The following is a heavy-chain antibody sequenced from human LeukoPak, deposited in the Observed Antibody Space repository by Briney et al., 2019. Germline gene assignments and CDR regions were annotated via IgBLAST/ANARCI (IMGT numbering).Heavy chain of an antibody. CDR2: INHSGST. Sequence: SETLSLTCAVYGGSFSGYYWSWIRQPPGEGLEWIGEINHSGSTNYNPSLKSRVTISVDTSKNQFSLKLSSVTAADTAVYYCARLVHSSGYYYVLNYFDYWGQGTLVTVSS. J-gene: IGHJ4*02. D-gene: IGHD3-22*01. CDR3: ARLVHSSGYYYVLNYFDY. V-gene: IGHV4-34*01. CDR1: GGSFSGYY.